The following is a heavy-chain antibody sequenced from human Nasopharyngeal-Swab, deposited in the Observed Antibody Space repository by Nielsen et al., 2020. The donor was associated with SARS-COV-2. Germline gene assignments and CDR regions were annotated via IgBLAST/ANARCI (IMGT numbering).Heavy chain of an antibody. CDR1: GFTCSSYS. V-gene: IGHV3-21*01. Sequence: GGSLRLSCAASGFTCSSYSMNWVRQAPGKGLEWVSSISSSSSYIYYADSVKGRFTISRDNAKNSLYLQMNSLRAEDTAVYYCARHLPLRFLEWLFPDYFDYWGQGTLVTVSS. CDR2: ISSSSSYI. CDR3: ARHLPLRFLEWLFPDYFDY. D-gene: IGHD3-3*01. J-gene: IGHJ4*02.